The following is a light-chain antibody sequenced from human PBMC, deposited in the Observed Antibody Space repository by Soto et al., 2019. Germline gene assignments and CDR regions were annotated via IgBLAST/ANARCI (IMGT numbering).Light chain of an antibody. V-gene: IGLV1-40*01. CDR1: SSNIGACYD. Sequence: QSVLTQPPSVSGAPGQRVTISCTGSSSNIGACYDVHWYQQLPGTAPKLLIFGNNNRPSGVPDRFSGSKSGTSASLAITGLQAEDEADYYCQSYDSSRSGWVFGGGTKVTVL. CDR2: GNN. J-gene: IGLJ3*02. CDR3: QSYDSSRSGWV.